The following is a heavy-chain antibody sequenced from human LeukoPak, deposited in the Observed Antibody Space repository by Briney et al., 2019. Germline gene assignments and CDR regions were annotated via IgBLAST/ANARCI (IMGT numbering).Heavy chain of an antibody. Sequence: PGGSLRLSCAASRFTFSSYWMTWVRQAPGKGLEWVANIKEDGSEKYYVDSVKGRFTISRDNAKNSLYLQMNSLRAEDTAVYYCARDMWRVRGVIDYGMDVWGQGTTVTVSS. CDR1: RFTFSSYW. J-gene: IGHJ6*02. D-gene: IGHD3-10*01. CDR3: ARDMWRVRGVIDYGMDV. V-gene: IGHV3-7*01. CDR2: IKEDGSEK.